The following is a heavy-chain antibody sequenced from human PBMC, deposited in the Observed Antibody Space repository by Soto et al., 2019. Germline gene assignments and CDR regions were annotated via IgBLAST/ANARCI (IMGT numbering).Heavy chain of an antibody. CDR1: GFTFDDYT. V-gene: IGHV3-43*01. CDR2: ISWDGGST. D-gene: IGHD3-16*01. Sequence: EVQLVASGGVVVQPGGSLRLSCAASGFTFDDYTMHWVRQAPGKGLEWVSLISWDGGSTYYADSVKGRFTISRDNSKNSLYLQMNSLRTEDTALYYCAKDMQGGFYFDYWGQGTLVTVSS. J-gene: IGHJ4*02. CDR3: AKDMQGGFYFDY.